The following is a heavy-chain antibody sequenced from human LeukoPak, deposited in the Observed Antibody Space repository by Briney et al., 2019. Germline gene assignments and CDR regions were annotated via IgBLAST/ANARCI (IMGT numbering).Heavy chain of an antibody. J-gene: IGHJ4*02. CDR1: GFTFDDYT. Sequence: PGGSLRLSCAASGFTFDDYTIHWGRQAPGKGLEWGSLISWDGTRTYYADSVKGRFTISRDSSRDSLYLQMNSLRTEDTAFYYCAKDAGGLASITNYFDYWGQGTLVTVSS. V-gene: IGHV3-43*01. CDR3: AKDAGGLASITNYFDY. D-gene: IGHD3-10*01. CDR2: ISWDGTRT.